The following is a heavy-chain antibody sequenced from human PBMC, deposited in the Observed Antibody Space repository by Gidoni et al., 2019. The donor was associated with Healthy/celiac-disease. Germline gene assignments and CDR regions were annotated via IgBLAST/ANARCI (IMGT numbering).Heavy chain of an antibody. J-gene: IGHJ4*02. CDR2: INPSGGST. Sequence: QVQLVQSGAEVKKPGASVKVSCKASGYTFTSYYMHWVRKAPGQGLEWMGIINPSGGSTSYAQKFQGRVTMTRDTSTSTVYMELSSLRSEDTAVYYCAREGYCTNGVCSFFDYWGQGTLVTVSS. D-gene: IGHD2-8*01. CDR1: GYTFTSYY. V-gene: IGHV1-46*01. CDR3: AREGYCTNGVCSFFDY.